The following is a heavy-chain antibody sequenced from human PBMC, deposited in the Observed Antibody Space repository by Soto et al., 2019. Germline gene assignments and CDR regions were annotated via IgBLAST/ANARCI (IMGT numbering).Heavy chain of an antibody. J-gene: IGHJ6*02. CDR2: IIPIFGTA. Sequence: QAQLVQSGAEVKKPGSSVKVSCKASGGTFSSYAISWVRQAPGQGLEWMGGIIPIFGTANYAQKFQGRVTITADKSTSTAYMELSSLRSEDTAVYYCVLRIGELTASDYYYYGMDVWGQGTTVTVSS. D-gene: IGHD1-26*01. V-gene: IGHV1-69*06. CDR1: GGTFSSYA. CDR3: VLRIGELTASDYYYYGMDV.